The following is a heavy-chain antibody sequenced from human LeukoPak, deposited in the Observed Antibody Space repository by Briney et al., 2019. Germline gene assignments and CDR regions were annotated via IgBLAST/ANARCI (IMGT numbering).Heavy chain of an antibody. CDR1: GGSVSSGFYY. D-gene: IGHD3-10*01. Sequence: PETLSLTCTVSGGSVSSGFYYWSWIRQPPGKGLEWIGYIYDSGSTKYNPSLKSRVTISVDTSKNQFSLKLSSVTAADTAVYYCAARGQGSSLSYFEYWGQGTLVTVSS. CDR2: IYDSGST. J-gene: IGHJ4*02. V-gene: IGHV4-61*01. CDR3: AARGQGSSLSYFEY.